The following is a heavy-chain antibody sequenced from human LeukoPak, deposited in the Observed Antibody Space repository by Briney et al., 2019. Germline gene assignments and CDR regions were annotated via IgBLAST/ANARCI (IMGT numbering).Heavy chain of an antibody. Sequence: SETLSLTCTVSCGSISSSSYYWGWIRQPPGKGLEWIGSIYYSGSTYYNPSLKSRVTISVDTSKNQFSLKLSSVTAADTAVYYCARHISGYSSSYFDYWGQGTLVTVSS. CDR3: ARHISGYSSSYFDY. CDR1: CGSISSSSYY. D-gene: IGHD6-13*01. J-gene: IGHJ4*02. V-gene: IGHV4-39*01. CDR2: IYYSGST.